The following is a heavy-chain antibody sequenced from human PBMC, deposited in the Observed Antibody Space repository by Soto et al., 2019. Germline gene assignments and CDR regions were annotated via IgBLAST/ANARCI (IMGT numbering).Heavy chain of an antibody. J-gene: IGHJ4*02. CDR2: IRSSSSSI. CDR3: AREGGRVYCSGGSCYGRYFDF. D-gene: IGHD2-15*01. Sequence: QPGGSLRLSFTASGLTFSIYTMNWVRQAPGKGLEWLSYIRSSSSSIDYADSVKGRFTISRDNAKNSLFLHMNSLRDEDTAVYFCAREGGRVYCSGGSCYGRYFDFWGQGTRVTVSS. CDR1: GLTFSIYT. V-gene: IGHV3-48*02.